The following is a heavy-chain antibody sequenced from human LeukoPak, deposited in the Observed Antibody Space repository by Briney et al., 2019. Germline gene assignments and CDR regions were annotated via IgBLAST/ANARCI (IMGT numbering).Heavy chain of an antibody. V-gene: IGHV4-59*01. J-gene: IGHJ6*03. CDR3: ARASITYYYYYYMGV. CDR2: IHYSGST. D-gene: IGHD1-14*01. CDR1: GGSITNYY. Sequence: SETLSLTCTVSGGSITNYYWTWIRQPPGKGLEWIGYIHYSGSTNYNPSLKSRVTISVDTSKNQCSLKLSSVTAADTAVYYCARASITYYYYYYMGVWGKGTTVTVSS.